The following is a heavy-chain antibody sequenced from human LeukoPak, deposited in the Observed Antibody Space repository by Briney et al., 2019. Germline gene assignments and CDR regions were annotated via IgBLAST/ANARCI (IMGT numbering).Heavy chain of an antibody. CDR3: ARGLAVSVVVPAPPGRRVRLDP. J-gene: IGHJ5*02. CDR1: GGSISSSSYY. Sequence: PSETLSLTCTVSGGSISSSSYYWSWIGQPPGKGLEWIGEINHSGSTNYNPSLKSRVTISVDTSKNQFSLKLSSVTAADTAVYYCARGLAVSVVVPAPPGRRVRLDPWGQGTLVTVSS. D-gene: IGHD2-2*01. CDR2: INHSGST. V-gene: IGHV4-39*07.